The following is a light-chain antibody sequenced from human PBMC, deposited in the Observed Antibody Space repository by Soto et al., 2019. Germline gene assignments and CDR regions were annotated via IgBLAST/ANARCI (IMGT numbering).Light chain of an antibody. Sequence: EIVLTQSPGTLSLSLGERAILSCRASQSLSSDFLAWYQQKPGQAPRLLIYSSSNRATGIPDRFSGSGSGTDFTLTISRLEPADFAVYYCQQYGRSPLTFGGGTKVEIK. J-gene: IGKJ4*01. CDR1: QSLSSDF. CDR2: SSS. V-gene: IGKV3-20*01. CDR3: QQYGRSPLT.